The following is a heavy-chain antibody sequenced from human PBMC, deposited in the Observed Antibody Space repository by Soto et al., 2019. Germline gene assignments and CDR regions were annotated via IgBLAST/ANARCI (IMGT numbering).Heavy chain of an antibody. J-gene: IGHJ6*02. V-gene: IGHV3-23*01. CDR1: GFTFSSYA. D-gene: IGHD6-13*01. CDR2: ISGSGGST. Sequence: GGSLRLSCAASGFTFSSYAMSWVRQAPGKGLEWVSAISGSGGSTYYADSVKGRSTISRDISSNTIYLHMTSLRADDTAIYYCTRAGSDPGNVYSRNYLAMDVWGGGIRVNVS. CDR3: TRAGSDPGNVYSRNYLAMDV.